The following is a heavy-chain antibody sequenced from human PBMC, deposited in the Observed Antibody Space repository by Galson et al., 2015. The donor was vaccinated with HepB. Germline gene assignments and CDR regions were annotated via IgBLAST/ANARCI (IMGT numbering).Heavy chain of an antibody. D-gene: IGHD3-22*01. CDR1: GYSFTSYW. CDR3: ARQVDGSGHILTHYYYYGMDV. Sequence: QSGAEVKKPGESLKISCKGSGYSFTSYWIGWVRQMPGKGLEWMGIIYPGDSDTRYSPSFQGQVTISADKSISTAYLQWSSLKAPDTAMYYCARQVDGSGHILTHYYYYGMDVWGQGTTVTVSS. V-gene: IGHV5-51*01. CDR2: IYPGDSDT. J-gene: IGHJ6*02.